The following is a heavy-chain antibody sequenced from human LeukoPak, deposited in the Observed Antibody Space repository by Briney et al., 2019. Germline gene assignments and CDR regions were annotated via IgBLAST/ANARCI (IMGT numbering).Heavy chain of an antibody. Sequence: SVKVSCKASGGTFSSYAISWVRQAPGQGLEWMGGIIPIFGTANYAQKFQGRVTITADESTSTAYMELSSLRSEDTAVYYCARALNGYFYAFDSWGQGTLVTVSS. CDR3: ARALNGYFYAFDS. CDR1: GGTFSSYA. J-gene: IGHJ4*02. D-gene: IGHD2/OR15-2a*01. V-gene: IGHV1-69*13. CDR2: IIPIFGTA.